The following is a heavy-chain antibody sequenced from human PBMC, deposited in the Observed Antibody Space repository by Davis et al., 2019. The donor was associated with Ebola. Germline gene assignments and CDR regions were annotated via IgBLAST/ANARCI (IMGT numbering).Heavy chain of an antibody. Sequence: PGGSLRLSCAASGFTFSSYDMHWVRQATGKGLEWVSAIGTAGDTYYPGSVKGRFTISRENAKNSLYLQMNSLRAGDTAVYYCARGTAMGMGHYYYGMDVWGKGTTVTVSS. J-gene: IGHJ6*04. D-gene: IGHD5-18*01. V-gene: IGHV3-13*01. CDR3: ARGTAMGMGHYYYGMDV. CDR1: GFTFSSYD. CDR2: IGTAGDT.